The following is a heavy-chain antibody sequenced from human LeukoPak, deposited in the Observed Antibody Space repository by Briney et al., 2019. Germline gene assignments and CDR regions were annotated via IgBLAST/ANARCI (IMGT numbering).Heavy chain of an antibody. CDR2: ISYDGSNK. CDR3: ARDRIAPGSSGWLGPMTLIFDY. V-gene: IGHV3-30-3*01. J-gene: IGHJ4*02. Sequence: QSGGSLRLSCAASGFTFSSYAMHWVRQAPGKGLEWVAVISYDGSNKYYADSVKGRFTISRDNSKNTLYLQMNSLRAEDTAVYYCARDRIAPGSSGWLGPMTLIFDYWGQGTLVTVSS. CDR1: GFTFSSYA. D-gene: IGHD6-19*01.